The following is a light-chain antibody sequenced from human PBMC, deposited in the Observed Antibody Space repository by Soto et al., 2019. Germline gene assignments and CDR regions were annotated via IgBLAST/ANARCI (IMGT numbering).Light chain of an antibody. CDR1: QNIRGW. V-gene: IGKV1-5*01. CDR2: DAS. Sequence: DIRMTQSPSTLSTSVGDRVTITCRASQNIRGWLAWYQQKPGKAPKLLIYDASTLESGVPSRFSVSGSGTEFTLTISSLQPDDFATYYCQQYNSYSWTFGQGTTVAIK. CDR3: QQYNSYSWT. J-gene: IGKJ1*01.